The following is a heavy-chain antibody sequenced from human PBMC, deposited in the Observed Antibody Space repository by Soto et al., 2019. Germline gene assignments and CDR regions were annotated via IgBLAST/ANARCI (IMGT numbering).Heavy chain of an antibody. CDR2: IYPGDSDT. V-gene: IGHV5-51*01. CDR3: ARNRLRQYYYGMDA. CDR1: GYSFTSYW. D-gene: IGHD3-10*01. Sequence: PGESLKISWKGSGYSFTSYWSRWVRQMPGKSLEWMGIIYPGDSDTRYSPSFRGQVTISADKSISHVYLQWSSLKASDTAMYYCARNRLRQYYYGMDAWGQGTTVTVSS. J-gene: IGHJ6*02.